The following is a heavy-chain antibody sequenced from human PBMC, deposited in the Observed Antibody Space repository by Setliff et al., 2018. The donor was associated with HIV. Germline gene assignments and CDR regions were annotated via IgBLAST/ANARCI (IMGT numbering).Heavy chain of an antibody. D-gene: IGHD3-10*01. CDR2: ISGSGGTK. CDR3: ARNWDFYNSGSLVFDY. Sequence: GGSLRLSCAASGFTFSDYQMNWVRQAPGKGLEWISYISGSGGTKDYADSVKGRFTVSRDNAKSSMHLQMHNLRAEDTATYYCARNWDFYNSGSLVFDYWGQGTLVTVSS. CDR1: GFTFSDYQ. J-gene: IGHJ4*02. V-gene: IGHV3-48*03.